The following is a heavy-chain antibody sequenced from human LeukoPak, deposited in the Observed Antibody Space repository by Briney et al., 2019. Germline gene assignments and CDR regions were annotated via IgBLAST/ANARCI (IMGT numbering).Heavy chain of an antibody. J-gene: IGHJ4*02. CDR3: AKAPVTTCSGAYCYPFDY. Sequence: GGSLRLSRAVSGFIFSNYDMTWVRQAPGKGLEWVSAISGSGGSTYYADSVKGRFTISRDKPKNTLFLQMNSLRAEDAAVYYCAKAPVTTCSGAYCYPFDYWGQGTLVTVSS. D-gene: IGHD2-21*01. CDR1: GFIFSNYD. V-gene: IGHV3-23*01. CDR2: ISGSGGST.